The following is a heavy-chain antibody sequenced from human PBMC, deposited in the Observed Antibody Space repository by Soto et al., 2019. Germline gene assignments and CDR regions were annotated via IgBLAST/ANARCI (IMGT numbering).Heavy chain of an antibody. J-gene: IGHJ5*02. CDR3: AREISGGGTLNWFDP. D-gene: IGHD2-15*01. V-gene: IGHV1-2*02. CDR1: GYTFTDYY. CDR2: INPNSGGT. Sequence: ASVKVSCKASGYTFTDYYVHWVRQAPGQGLEWMGWINPNSGGTNYAQQFKGRVTMTRDTSSSTVYMDLSRLRSDDTAVFYCAREISGGGTLNWFDPWGQGTLVTVS.